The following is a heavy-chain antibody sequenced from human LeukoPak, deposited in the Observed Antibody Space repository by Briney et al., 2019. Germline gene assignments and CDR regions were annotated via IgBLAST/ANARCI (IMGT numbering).Heavy chain of an antibody. CDR1: GGSISSYY. Sequence: SETLSLTCTVSGGSISSYYWSWIRQPAGKGLEWIGRIYSSGSTNYNPSLKSRVTISVDTSKNQFSLKLSSVTAADTAVYYCASMGLGYYGSGSYVYWGQGTLVTVSS. CDR3: ASMGLGYYGSGSYVY. V-gene: IGHV4-4*07. CDR2: IYSSGST. D-gene: IGHD3-10*01. J-gene: IGHJ4*02.